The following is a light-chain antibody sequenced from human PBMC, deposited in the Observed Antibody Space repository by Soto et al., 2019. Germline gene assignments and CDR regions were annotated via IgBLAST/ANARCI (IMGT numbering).Light chain of an antibody. CDR1: QSVSSK. CDR3: QQYINWPPWT. V-gene: IGKV3-15*01. CDR2: GAS. J-gene: IGKJ1*01. Sequence: EIVMTQSPASLSVSPGEGATLSCRASQSVSSKLAWYQQKPGQAPRLLIYGASTRATGIPARFSGSGSGTEFTLNISSLQSEDFAVYYCQQYINWPPWTFGQGTKVEIK.